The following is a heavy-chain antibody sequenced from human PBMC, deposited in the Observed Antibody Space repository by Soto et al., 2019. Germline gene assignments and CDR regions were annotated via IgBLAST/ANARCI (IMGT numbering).Heavy chain of an antibody. CDR3: AGRRYCCYACYYKHYYWMDV. CDR1: GDTFSSYT. CDR2: IIPILTTT. Sequence: QVQLVQSGAEVKKPGSSVKVSCRASGDTFSSYTVNWLRQAPGRGLEWMGRIIPILTTTDYAQNFRGRLTLTADKCTNTVLMEFSSLSSEDMAFYYCAGRRYCCYACYYKHYYWMDVWGQGTTVTVAS. J-gene: IGHJ6*02. V-gene: IGHV1-69*08. D-gene: IGHD2-21*02.